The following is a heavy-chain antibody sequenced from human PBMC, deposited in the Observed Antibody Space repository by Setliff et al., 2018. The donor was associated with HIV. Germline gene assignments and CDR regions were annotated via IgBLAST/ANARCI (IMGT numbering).Heavy chain of an antibody. CDR1: GGSVSSVNYY. CDR3: ASTGYSSGWSFDY. CDR2: IHYTGST. D-gene: IGHD6-19*01. J-gene: IGHJ4*02. V-gene: IGHV4-61*01. Sequence: SETLSLTCSVSGGSVSSVNYYWSWIRQPPGKGLEWIGYIHYTGSTTYNPSLKSRVTISVDTSKNQFSLKLSSVTAADTAVYYCASTGYSSGWSFDYWGPGALVTVSS.